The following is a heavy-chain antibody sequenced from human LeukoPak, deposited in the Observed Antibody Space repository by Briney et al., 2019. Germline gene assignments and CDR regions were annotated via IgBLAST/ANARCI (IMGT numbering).Heavy chain of an antibody. CDR3: ATLVSTRYYFDS. CDR2: IYHSGIT. CDR1: DYSISSGYGYY. Sequence: SETLSLTCTVSDYSISSGYGYYWGWIRQPPGKGLEGIGNIYHSGITYYNHFNSSLKSRVTISIDTSKNQFSLRLTSVTAADTAVYFCATLVSTRYYFDSWGQGTLVTVSS. V-gene: IGHV4-38-2*02. J-gene: IGHJ4*02. D-gene: IGHD5/OR15-5a*01.